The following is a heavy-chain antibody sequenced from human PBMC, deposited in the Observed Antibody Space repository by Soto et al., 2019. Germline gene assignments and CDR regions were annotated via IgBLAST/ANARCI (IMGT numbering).Heavy chain of an antibody. CDR3: EKHSRSSGWRYFDY. D-gene: IGHD6-19*01. CDR2: IYYSGST. V-gene: IGHV4-59*01. Sequence: PSETLSLTCTVSGGSISSYYWSWIRQPPGKGLEWIGYIYYSGSTNYNPSLKSRVTISVDTSKNQFSLKLSSVTAADTAVYYCEKHSRSSGWRYFDYWGQGTLVTVSS. CDR1: GGSISSYY. J-gene: IGHJ4*02.